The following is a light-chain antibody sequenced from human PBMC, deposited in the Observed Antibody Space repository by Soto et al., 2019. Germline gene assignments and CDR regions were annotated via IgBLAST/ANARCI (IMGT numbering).Light chain of an antibody. CDR2: RYN. Sequence: QSVLTQTPSVSGTPGQRVNISCSGSSSNIGRNYVYWYHQFPGTAPKLLIYRYNERPSGVPDRFSGSKSGTSASLAISGLRSGDAADYHCATWDDSLGGPVFGGGTKVTFL. CDR3: ATWDDSLGGPV. V-gene: IGLV1-47*01. J-gene: IGLJ2*01. CDR1: SSNIGRNY.